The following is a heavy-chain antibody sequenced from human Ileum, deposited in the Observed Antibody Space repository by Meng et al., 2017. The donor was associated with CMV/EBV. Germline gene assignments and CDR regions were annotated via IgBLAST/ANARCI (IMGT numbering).Heavy chain of an antibody. CDR2: IYYSGST. CDR3: AREGGGWYFDS. V-gene: IGHV4-30-4*01. D-gene: IGHD6-19*01. J-gene: IGHJ4*02. CDR1: GYSLSTGDYY. Sequence: QRQLQESGPGLVKPSQTLSLTCTVSGYSLSTGDYYWSWSRQPPGKGPEWIGYIYYSGSTLYIPSLKSPVTISLDKSKNQFSLRLRSVTAADTAVYFCAREGGGWYFDSWGQGTLVTVSS.